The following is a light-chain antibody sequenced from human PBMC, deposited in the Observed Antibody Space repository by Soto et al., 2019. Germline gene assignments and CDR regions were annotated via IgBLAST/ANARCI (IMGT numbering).Light chain of an antibody. CDR2: SYN. CDR1: SSNIGSTT. V-gene: IGLV1-44*01. CDR3: AAWDDSLSGVV. Sequence: QSVLTQPPSASGTPGQRVTISCSGSSSNIGSTTVNWYQQLPGTAPKLLIYSYNQRPSGVPDRFSGSKSGTSASLAISGLQSEDEADSYCAAWDDSLSGVVFGGGTKLTVL. J-gene: IGLJ2*01.